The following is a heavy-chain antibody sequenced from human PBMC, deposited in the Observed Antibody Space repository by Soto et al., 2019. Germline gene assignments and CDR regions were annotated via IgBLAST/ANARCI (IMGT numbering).Heavy chain of an antibody. CDR1: GFTFSSYS. Sequence: GGSLRLSCAASGFTFSSYSMNWVRQAPGKGLEWVSSISSSSSYIYYADSVKGRFTISRDNAKNSLYLQMNSLRAEDTAVYYCARTSITMVRGVPTPCFDYWGQGTLVTVSS. J-gene: IGHJ4*02. CDR3: ARTSITMVRGVPTPCFDY. CDR2: ISSSSSYI. V-gene: IGHV3-21*01. D-gene: IGHD3-10*01.